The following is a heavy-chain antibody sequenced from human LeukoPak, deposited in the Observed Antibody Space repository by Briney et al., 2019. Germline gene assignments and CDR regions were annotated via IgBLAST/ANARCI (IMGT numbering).Heavy chain of an antibody. Sequence: SETLSLTCAVCGGSLSGYYWSWIRQPPGEGGEWIGVINRRGSTNYNPAPKRRVTITVNTSKNQFPQKLSSVPAADTAVYYCGRGSSGFWSGYFDYWGQGTLVTVSS. J-gene: IGHJ4*02. CDR1: GGSLSGYY. V-gene: IGHV4-34*01. CDR3: GRGSSGFWSGYFDY. D-gene: IGHD3-3*01. CDR2: INRRGST.